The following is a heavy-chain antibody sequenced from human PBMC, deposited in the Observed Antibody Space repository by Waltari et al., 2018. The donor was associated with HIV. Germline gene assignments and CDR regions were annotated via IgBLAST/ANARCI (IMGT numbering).Heavy chain of an antibody. J-gene: IGHJ6*02. CDR3: ARELEASVGYGMDV. V-gene: IGHV4-59*11. D-gene: IGHD3-10*01. CDR2: IYYNGNS. Sequence: QVQLQESGPGLVKSSETLSLTCTVSGGSISRHFWSWVRQSPGKGLEWIAYIYYNGNSVYNPSLKGRVTISIDKSKQQFSLRLSSVTAADTAVYYCARELEASVGYGMDVWGQGTTVTVSS. CDR1: GGSISRHF.